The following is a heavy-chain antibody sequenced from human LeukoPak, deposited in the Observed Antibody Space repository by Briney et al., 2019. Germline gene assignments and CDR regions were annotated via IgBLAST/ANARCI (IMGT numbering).Heavy chain of an antibody. CDR2: ISSSSSTI. CDR3: AKGFYYGSGTSPNWFDP. Sequence: GGSLRLSCAASGFTFSGYTMNWVRQAPGKGLEWISYISSSSSTIYYADSVKGRFTISRDNSKNTLYLQMNSLRAEDTALHYCAKGFYYGSGTSPNWFDPWGQGTLVTVSS. D-gene: IGHD3-10*01. CDR1: GFTFSGYT. J-gene: IGHJ5*02. V-gene: IGHV3-48*01.